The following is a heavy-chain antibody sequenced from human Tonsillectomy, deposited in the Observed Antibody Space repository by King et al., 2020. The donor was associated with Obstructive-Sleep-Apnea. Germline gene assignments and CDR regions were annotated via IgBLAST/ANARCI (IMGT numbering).Heavy chain of an antibody. CDR2: IYWNDDK. CDR3: AHRGGYCSGGSCYSGWFDP. D-gene: IGHD2-15*01. Sequence: FTLKESGPTLVKPTQTLTLTCTFSGFSLSTSGVGVGWIRQPPGKALEWLALIYWNDDKRYSPSLKSRLTITKDTSKNQVVLTMTNMDPVDTATYYCAHRGGYCSGGSCYSGWFDPWGQGTLVTVSS. CDR1: GFSLSTSGVG. J-gene: IGHJ5*02. V-gene: IGHV2-5*01.